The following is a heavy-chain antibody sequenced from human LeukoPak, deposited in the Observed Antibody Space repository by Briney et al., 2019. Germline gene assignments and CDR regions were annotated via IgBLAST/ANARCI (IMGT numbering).Heavy chain of an antibody. Sequence: GGSLRLSCAATGFTFRSHAMNWVRQAPGKGLEWVSGIGGSGGRTYYADSVTGRFTISRDNSKNTVYLQMNSLRGEDTAVYYCANPAYSSSSGPYFDYWGQGTLVTVSS. V-gene: IGHV3-23*01. CDR1: GFTFRSHA. J-gene: IGHJ4*02. CDR3: ANPAYSSSSGPYFDY. CDR2: IGGSGGRT. D-gene: IGHD6-6*01.